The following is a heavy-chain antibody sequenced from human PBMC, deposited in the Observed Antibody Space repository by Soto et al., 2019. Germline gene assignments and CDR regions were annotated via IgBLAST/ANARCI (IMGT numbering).Heavy chain of an antibody. D-gene: IGHD3-22*01. Sequence: QVQLQESGPGLVKPSQTLSLTCTVSGGSISSGGYYWSWIRQHPGKGLEWIGYIFYSGNTYYTPSLTSRVTISVDTSKNQFSLKLRSVTAADTAVYYCARATYYYDSSGYSDRVLDYWGQGTLVTVSS. CDR3: ARATYYYDSSGYSDRVLDY. J-gene: IGHJ4*02. CDR2: IFYSGNT. CDR1: GGSISSGGYY. V-gene: IGHV4-31*03.